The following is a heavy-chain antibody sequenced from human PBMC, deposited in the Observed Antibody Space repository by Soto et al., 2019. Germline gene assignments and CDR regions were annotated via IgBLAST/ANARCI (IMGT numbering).Heavy chain of an antibody. CDR1: GFTFSSSW. CDR2: INSDGTDT. Sequence: LRLSCAASGFTFSSSWMHWVRQAPGKGLVWLSHINSDGTDTNYADSVKGRFTISRDNAKNTVYLQMNSLRAEDTAVYYCARDWSYALNYWGQGSLVTVSS. D-gene: IGHD3-16*01. V-gene: IGHV3-74*01. J-gene: IGHJ4*02. CDR3: ARDWSYALNY.